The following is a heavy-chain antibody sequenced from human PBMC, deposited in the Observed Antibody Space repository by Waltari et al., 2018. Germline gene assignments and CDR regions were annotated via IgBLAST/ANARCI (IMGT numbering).Heavy chain of an antibody. D-gene: IGHD2-15*01. J-gene: IGHJ4*02. V-gene: IGHV3-30-3*01. CDR3: ARDNCSGGSCYNY. CDR1: GFTFSSYA. Sequence: QVQLVESGGGVVQPGRSLRLYCAASGFTFSSYAMHWVRQAPGKGLEWVAVISYDGSNKYYADSVKGRFTISRDNSKNTLYLQMNSLRAEDTAVYYCARDNCSGGSCYNYWGQGTLVTVSS. CDR2: ISYDGSNK.